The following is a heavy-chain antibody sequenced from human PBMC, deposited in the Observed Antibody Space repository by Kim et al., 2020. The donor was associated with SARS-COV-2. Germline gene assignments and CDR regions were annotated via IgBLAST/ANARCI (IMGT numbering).Heavy chain of an antibody. V-gene: IGHV1-46*01. D-gene: IGHD2-15*01. CDR3: ARTQRCSGGSCYRLGRLDP. CDR1: GYTFTSYY. J-gene: IGHJ5*02. Sequence: ASVKVSCKASGYTFTSYYMHWVRQAPGQGLEWMGIINHSGGSTSYAQKFQGRVTMTRDTSTSTVYMELSSLRSEDTAVYYCARTQRCSGGSCYRLGRLDPWGQRRLVTVSS. CDR2: INHSGGST.